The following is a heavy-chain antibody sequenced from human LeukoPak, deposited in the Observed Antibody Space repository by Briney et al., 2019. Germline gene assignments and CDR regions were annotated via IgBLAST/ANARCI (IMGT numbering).Heavy chain of an antibody. CDR3: AGDGLRYFDWKHYFDY. Sequence: PSETLSLTCAVYGRSFSVYYWSWIRQPPGKRLEWIGEINHSVSTKYNPSLKSRVTISVDTSKNQFSLKLSSVTAADTAVFYRAGDGLRYFDWKHYFDYWGQGTLVTVSS. CDR1: GRSFSVYY. D-gene: IGHD3-9*01. CDR2: INHSVST. V-gene: IGHV4-34*01. J-gene: IGHJ4*02.